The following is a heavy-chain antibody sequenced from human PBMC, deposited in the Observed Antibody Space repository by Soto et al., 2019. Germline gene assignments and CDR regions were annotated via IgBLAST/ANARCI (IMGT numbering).Heavy chain of an antibody. Sequence: QVQLVQSGAEVKKPGASVKVSCKASGYTFTSYEINWVRQATGQGLEWMGWMNPNSGDTGYAQKFQGRVIMTRNTSISTAYMELSSLRSEDTAVYYCARGELLWFGEQLRWGQGTLVTVSS. D-gene: IGHD3-10*01. J-gene: IGHJ4*02. CDR1: GYTFTSYE. CDR3: ARGELLWFGEQLR. CDR2: MNPNSGDT. V-gene: IGHV1-8*01.